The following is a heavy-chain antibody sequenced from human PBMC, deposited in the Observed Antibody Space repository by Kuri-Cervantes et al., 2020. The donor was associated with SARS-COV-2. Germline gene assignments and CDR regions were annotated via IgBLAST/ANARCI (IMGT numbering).Heavy chain of an antibody. D-gene: IGHD2-2*01. V-gene: IGHV4-39*01. CDR1: GGSISGSGYY. CDR2: IHYRETT. J-gene: IGHJ6*03. Sequence: GSLRLSCTVSGGSISGSGYYWAWIRQPPGKGLEWIGHIHYRETTYYNPPLKSRATISVDTSKNQFSLKLNSVTAADTAVYYCARANIVVVPAALGAIIYYYYYMDVWGKGTTVTVSS. CDR3: ARANIVVVPAALGAIIYYYYYMDV.